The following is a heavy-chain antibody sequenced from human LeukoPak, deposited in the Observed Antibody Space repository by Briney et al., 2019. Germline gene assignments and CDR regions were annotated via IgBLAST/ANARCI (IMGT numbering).Heavy chain of an antibody. CDR1: GFTFSSYA. V-gene: IGHV3-23*01. Sequence: GGSLRLSCGASGFTFSSYAMTWVRQAPGKGLEWVSSISGSGDYTNYADSVKGRFTISRDNSKNTLYLQVNSLRAEDTAVYYCARDAYPYYFDYWGQGTLVTVSS. J-gene: IGHJ4*02. D-gene: IGHD2-2*01. CDR3: ARDAYPYYFDY. CDR2: ISGSGDYT.